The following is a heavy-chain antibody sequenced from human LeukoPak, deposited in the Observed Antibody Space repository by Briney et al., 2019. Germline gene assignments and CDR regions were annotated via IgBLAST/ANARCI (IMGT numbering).Heavy chain of an antibody. V-gene: IGHV1-8*01. CDR1: GYTFTSYD. Sequence: ASVKVSCKASGYTFTSYDINWVRQATGQGLEWMGWMNPNSGNTGYAQKFQGRVTMTRNTSISTAYMELSSLRSEDTAVYYCARMGDFWIYYYYYGMDVWGQGTTVTVSS. CDR3: ARMGDFWIYYYYYGMDV. CDR2: MNPNSGNT. D-gene: IGHD3-3*01. J-gene: IGHJ6*02.